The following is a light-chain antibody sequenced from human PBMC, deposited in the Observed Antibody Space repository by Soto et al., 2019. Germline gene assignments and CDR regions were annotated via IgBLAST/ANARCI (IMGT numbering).Light chain of an antibody. Sequence: DIQMTQSPSSLSAFVGDRVTITCQASQDINIYLNWYQQKPGKAPKLLIYDASNLATGVPSKFSGGGSETDFTFTISSLQPEDIATYYCQQDGNLPLSFGGGTKVEIK. CDR2: DAS. J-gene: IGKJ4*01. V-gene: IGKV1-33*01. CDR3: QQDGNLPLS. CDR1: QDINIY.